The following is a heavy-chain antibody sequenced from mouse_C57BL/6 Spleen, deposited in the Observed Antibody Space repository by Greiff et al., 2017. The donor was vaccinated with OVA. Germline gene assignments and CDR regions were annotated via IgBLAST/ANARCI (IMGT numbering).Heavy chain of an antibody. CDR2: ILPGSGST. Sequence: VQLQQSGAELMKPGASVKLSCKATGYTFPGYWIEWVKQRPGHGLEWIGEILPGSGSTTYNEKFKGKATFTADTSSNTAYMQLSSLTTEDSAIYYCARKGLPGTGFNNWGQGTTLTVSS. CDR3: ARKGLPGTGFNN. D-gene: IGHD3-3*01. CDR1: GYTFPGYW. V-gene: IGHV1-9*01. J-gene: IGHJ2*01.